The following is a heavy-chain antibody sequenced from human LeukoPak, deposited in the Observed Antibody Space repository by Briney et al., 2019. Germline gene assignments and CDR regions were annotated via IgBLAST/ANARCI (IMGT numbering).Heavy chain of an antibody. CDR3: TKGSYRQRGYFDY. D-gene: IGHD1-26*01. J-gene: IGHJ4*02. CDR1: GFTFSSYA. V-gene: IGHV3-23*01. Sequence: GGSLRLSCAASGFTFSSYAMSWVRQAPGKGLEWVSAISGSGGSTYYADSVKGRFTISRDNSKNTLYLQMNSLRAEDTAVYYCTKGSYRQRGYFDYWGQGTLVTVSS. CDR2: ISGSGGST.